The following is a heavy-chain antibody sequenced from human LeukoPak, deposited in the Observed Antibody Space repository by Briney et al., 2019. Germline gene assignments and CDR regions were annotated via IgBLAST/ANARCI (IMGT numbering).Heavy chain of an antibody. Sequence: GGSLSLSCTASGFTFGDYAMSWVAQAPGKGREGGGFIRSNAYGGTTEYAASVKGRFTISRDDSKSIAYLQMNSLKTEDTAVYYCTRVWRYYGSGSYPYPNYFDYWGQGTLVTVSS. D-gene: IGHD3-10*01. CDR1: GFTFGDYA. CDR3: TRVWRYYGSGSYPYPNYFDY. CDR2: IRSNAYGGTT. J-gene: IGHJ4*02. V-gene: IGHV3-49*04.